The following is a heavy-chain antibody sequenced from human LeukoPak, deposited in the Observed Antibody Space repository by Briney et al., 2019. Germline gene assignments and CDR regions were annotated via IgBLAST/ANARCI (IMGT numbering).Heavy chain of an antibody. Sequence: PSETLSLACTVSGYSISSGYYWGWIRQPPGKGLEWIGSIYHSGSTYYNPSLKSRVTISVDTSKNQFSLKLSSVTAADTAVYYCARVLRITMVRGAPPPAGMDVWGQGTTVTVSS. J-gene: IGHJ6*02. CDR1: GYSISSGYY. CDR3: ARVLRITMVRGAPPPAGMDV. V-gene: IGHV4-38-2*02. CDR2: IYHSGST. D-gene: IGHD3-10*01.